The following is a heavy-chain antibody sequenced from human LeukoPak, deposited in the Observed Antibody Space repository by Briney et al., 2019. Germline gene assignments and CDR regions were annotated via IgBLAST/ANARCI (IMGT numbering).Heavy chain of an antibody. CDR3: AKDPRRVTTVTTFYFDY. D-gene: IGHD4-17*01. CDR2: ISGSDGST. Sequence: PGGSLRLSCAASGFTVSSKYMSWVRQAPGKGLEWVSAISGSDGSTYYADSVKGRFTISRDNSKNTLYLQMNSLRAEDTAIYYCAKDPRRVTTVTTFYFDYWGQGTLVTVSS. J-gene: IGHJ4*02. V-gene: IGHV3-23*01. CDR1: GFTVSSKY.